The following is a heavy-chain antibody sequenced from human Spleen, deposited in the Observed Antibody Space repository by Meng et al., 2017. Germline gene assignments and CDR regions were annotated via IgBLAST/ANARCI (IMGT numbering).Heavy chain of an antibody. D-gene: IGHD1-26*01. J-gene: IGHJ4*02. Sequence: GESLKISCAASGFTFNDYAINWVRQAPGKGLEWVSAISGSGGSTYYADSVKGWFTISRDNSKNTLYLQMNSLRAEDTAVYYCAKDNSGSYLEGYWGQGTLVTVSS. CDR1: GFTFNDYA. CDR3: AKDNSGSYLEGY. CDR2: ISGSGGST. V-gene: IGHV3-23*01.